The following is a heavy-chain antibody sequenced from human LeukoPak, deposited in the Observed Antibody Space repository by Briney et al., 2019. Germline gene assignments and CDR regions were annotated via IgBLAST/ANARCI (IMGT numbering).Heavy chain of an antibody. Sequence: ASVKVSCKASGYTFTGYYMHWVRQAPGQGLEWMGWINSNSGGTNYAQKFQGRVTMTRDTSISTAYMELSRLRSDDTAVYYCARDRFWSGSVLVNWFDPWGQGTLVTVSS. V-gene: IGHV1-2*02. D-gene: IGHD3-3*01. CDR2: INSNSGGT. J-gene: IGHJ5*02. CDR1: GYTFTGYY. CDR3: ARDRFWSGSVLVNWFDP.